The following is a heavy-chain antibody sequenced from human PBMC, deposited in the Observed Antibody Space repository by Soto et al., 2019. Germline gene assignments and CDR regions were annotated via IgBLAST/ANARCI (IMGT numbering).Heavy chain of an antibody. D-gene: IGHD3-10*01. CDR3: AKDPTGATDYYGMVV. Sequence: QVQLVESGGGVVQPGRSLRLSCAASGFTFSSYGMHWVRQAPGKGLEWVAVISYDGSNKYYADSVKGRFTISRDNSKNTLYLQMNSLRAEDTAVYYCAKDPTGATDYYGMVVWGQGTTVTVSS. CDR2: ISYDGSNK. J-gene: IGHJ6*02. CDR1: GFTFSSYG. V-gene: IGHV3-30*18.